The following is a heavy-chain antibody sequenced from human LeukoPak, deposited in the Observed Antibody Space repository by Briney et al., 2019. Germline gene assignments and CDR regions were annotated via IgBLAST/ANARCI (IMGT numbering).Heavy chain of an antibody. CDR3: VKTNQYYYASGSYWDY. CDR2: INSNGGST. CDR1: GFTFSSYA. V-gene: IGHV3-64D*09. D-gene: IGHD3-10*01. Sequence: PGGSLRLSCSASGFTFSSYAMYWVRQAPGKGLEYVSGINSNGGSTYYADSVKGGFTISRDNSKNTLYLQMSRLRAEDTAVYYCVKTNQYYYASGSYWDYWGQGSLVTVSS. J-gene: IGHJ4*02.